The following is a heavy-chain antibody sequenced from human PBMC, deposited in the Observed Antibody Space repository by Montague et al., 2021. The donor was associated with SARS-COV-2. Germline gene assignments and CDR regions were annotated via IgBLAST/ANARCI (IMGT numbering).Heavy chain of an antibody. Sequence: SGTLSLTCAVSRGSFSNYYWTWIRQSPGKGLEWIGETNQGGAPNYTPSLKSRVTISLDTSKKQISLKLNSVTVADTAVFFCARGRPVQGSFRHFDSISSGALDIWAQGSLVIVSS. V-gene: IGHV4-34*01. CDR2: TNQGGAP. CDR3: ARGRPVQGSFRHFDSISSGALDI. D-gene: IGHD3-9*01. CDR1: RGSFSNYY. J-gene: IGHJ3*02.